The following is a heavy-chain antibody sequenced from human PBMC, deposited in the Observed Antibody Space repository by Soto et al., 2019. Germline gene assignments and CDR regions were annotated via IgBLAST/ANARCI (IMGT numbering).Heavy chain of an antibody. V-gene: IGHV3-30-3*01. J-gene: IGHJ4*02. CDR2: ISYDGSNK. CDR3: ARASSPYIAAAGHDARY. D-gene: IGHD6-13*01. Sequence: QVQLVESGGGVVQPGRSLRLSCAASGFTFSSYAMHWVRQAPGKGLEWVAVISYDGSNKYYADSVKGRFTISRDNSENTLYLQMNSLRAEDTAVYYCARASSPYIAAAGHDARYWGQGTLVTVSS. CDR1: GFTFSSYA.